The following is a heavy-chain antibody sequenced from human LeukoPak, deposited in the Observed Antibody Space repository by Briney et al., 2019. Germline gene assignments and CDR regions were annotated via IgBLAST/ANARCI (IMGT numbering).Heavy chain of an antibody. J-gene: IGHJ4*02. CDR1: GGSISGSSYY. CDR3: ARQGAVWFGESYFDY. V-gene: IGHV4-39*01. CDR2: IYYSGST. D-gene: IGHD3-10*01. Sequence: PSETLSLTCTVSGGSISGSSYYWGWIRQPPGKGLEWIGSIYYSGSTYYNPSLKSRVTISVDTSKNQFSLKLSSVTAADTAVYYCARQGAVWFGESYFDYWGQGTLVTVSS.